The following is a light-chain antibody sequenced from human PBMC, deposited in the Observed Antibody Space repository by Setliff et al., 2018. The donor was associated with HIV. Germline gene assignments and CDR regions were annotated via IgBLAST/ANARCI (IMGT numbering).Light chain of an antibody. CDR1: SSNIGADYD. V-gene: IGLV1-40*01. Sequence: QSVLAQPPSVSGAPGQRVTISCTGGSSNIGADYDVHWYQQLPGTAPKLLMYGNGNRPSGVPDRFSDSKSGTSASLAITGLQAEDEADYYCQSYDNRLSEEVFGTGTKVTVL. J-gene: IGLJ1*01. CDR3: QSYDNRLSEEV. CDR2: GNG.